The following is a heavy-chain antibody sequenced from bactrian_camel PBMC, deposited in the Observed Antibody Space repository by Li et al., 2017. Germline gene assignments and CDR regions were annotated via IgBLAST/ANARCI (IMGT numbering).Heavy chain of an antibody. D-gene: IGHD2*01. CDR1: GYTISSIC. V-gene: IGHV3S1*01. Sequence: HVQLVESGGGAVQPGGSLRLSCVASGYTISSICMGWFRHAPGKVREGVAVINIGGGSRYYADSMQGRFTISQDNGKNTLYLQMNSLKPEDTAMYYCAADPGPCPFTRVEVRVANFRYYGQGTQVTVS. CDR2: INIGGGSR. CDR3: AADPGPCPFTRVEVRVANFRY. J-gene: IGHJ6*01.